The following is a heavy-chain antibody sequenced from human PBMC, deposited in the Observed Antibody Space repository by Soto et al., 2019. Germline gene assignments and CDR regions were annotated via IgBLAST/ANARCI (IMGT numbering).Heavy chain of an antibody. CDR1: GFTFSSYE. V-gene: IGHV3-48*03. Sequence: PGGSLRLSCAASGFTFSSYEMNWVRQAPGKGLEWVSYISSSGSTIYYADSVKGRFTISRDNAKNSLYLQMNSLRAEDTAVYYCASLYDSSGYWPSYFDYWGQGTLVTVSS. D-gene: IGHD3-22*01. CDR2: ISSSGSTI. J-gene: IGHJ4*02. CDR3: ASLYDSSGYWPSYFDY.